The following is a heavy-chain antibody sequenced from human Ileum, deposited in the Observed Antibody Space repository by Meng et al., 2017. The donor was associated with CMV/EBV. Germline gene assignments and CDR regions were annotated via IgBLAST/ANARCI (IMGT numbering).Heavy chain of an antibody. J-gene: IGHJ5*01. CDR1: DGSLSGSSNY. Sequence: CDGSLSGSSNYWGWVRQPTGKGLEWIGNMYYDGSQYYNPSLKSRVSIFADLSRNQFSLRLASVSAVDTAMYYCAFMRGQPRRNYFDFWGPGTLVTVSS. D-gene: IGHD1-14*01. CDR2: MYYDGSQ. V-gene: IGHV4-39*07. CDR3: AFMRGQPRRNYFDF.